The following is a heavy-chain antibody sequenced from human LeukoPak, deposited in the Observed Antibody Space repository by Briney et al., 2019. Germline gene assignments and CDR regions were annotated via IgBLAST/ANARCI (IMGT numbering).Heavy chain of an antibody. CDR3: AKDLDSTGYFYGGDN. J-gene: IGHJ4*02. Sequence: GGSLRLSCVASGFTLSDAGMHWVRQPPGKGLEWVGRINKRSDGGATHYAAPVQGIFTISRDDSKNTLCLRMDSLKIEDTAVYYCAKDLDSTGYFYGGDNWGQGTLVTVSS. CDR2: INKRSDGGAT. CDR1: GFTLSDAG. V-gene: IGHV3-15*01. D-gene: IGHD3-22*01.